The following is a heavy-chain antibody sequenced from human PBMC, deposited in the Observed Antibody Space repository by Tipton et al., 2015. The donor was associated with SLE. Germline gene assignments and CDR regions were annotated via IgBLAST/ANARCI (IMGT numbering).Heavy chain of an antibody. CDR2: IYYGAYGGST. V-gene: IGHV4-31*03. CDR3: ARGDAFHV. CDR1: GGYIRSGGYY. J-gene: IGHJ3*01. Sequence: TLSLTCSVSGGYIRSGGYYWSCSRQVPGMGLQWIGCIYYGAYGGSTYYNPSLKGRVSILVDTSKNQFSLRLSSATAADTAAYYCARGDAFHVWGQGTLVTVSS.